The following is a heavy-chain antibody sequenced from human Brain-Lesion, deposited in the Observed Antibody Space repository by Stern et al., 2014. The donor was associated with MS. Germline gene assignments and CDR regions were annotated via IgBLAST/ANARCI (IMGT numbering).Heavy chain of an antibody. Sequence: EVQLLESGGGLVKSGGSLRLSCAASGFTFRQAWMGWVRQVPGQGLEWVGHIKSRTDGGTANYAASVKDRFTVSRDNSANMLYLQMNSLTIEDTAVYYCVAGAQLWLWGQGTLVTVSS. V-gene: IGHV3-15*01. CDR1: GFTFRQAW. D-gene: IGHD1-1*01. CDR3: VAGAQLWL. CDR2: IKSRTDGGTA. J-gene: IGHJ4*02.